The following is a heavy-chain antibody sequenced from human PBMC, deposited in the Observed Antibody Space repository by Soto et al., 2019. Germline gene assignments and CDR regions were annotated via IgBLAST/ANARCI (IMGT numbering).Heavy chain of an antibody. CDR2: MSYDGSDT. CDR1: GFIFSDNG. Sequence: GGSLRLSCVGSGFIFSDNGMHWGRQTPGKGLEWVAFMSYDGSDTFYADSVKGRFTISRDNSKNTLFLHMSNLRAEDTAMYYCTIVRVADSALDHWGQGTLVTVSS. D-gene: IGHD3-10*02. V-gene: IGHV3-30*02. CDR3: TIVRVADSALDH. J-gene: IGHJ4*02.